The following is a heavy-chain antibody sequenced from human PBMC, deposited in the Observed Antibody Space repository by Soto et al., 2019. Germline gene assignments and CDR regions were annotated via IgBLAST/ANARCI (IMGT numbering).Heavy chain of an antibody. D-gene: IGHD6-19*01. Sequence: EVQLLESGGGLVQPRGSLRLSCAASGFTFRNYAMSWVRQAPGKGLEWVSPIHGAGAGSYYADSVKGRFAVSRDDSREGLYLQLSSLRVDDTAVYYCAEDGVARNGVWDWFDSWGQGTLVIVAS. V-gene: IGHV3-23*03. CDR1: GFTFRNYA. CDR3: AEDGVARNGVWDWFDS. J-gene: IGHJ5*01. CDR2: IHGAGAGS.